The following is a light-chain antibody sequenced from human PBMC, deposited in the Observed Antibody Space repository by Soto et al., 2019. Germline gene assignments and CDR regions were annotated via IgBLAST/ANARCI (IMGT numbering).Light chain of an antibody. Sequence: DIQMTQSPSSLSASVGDRVTITCRASQSISSHLNWYQQKPGKAPKVLIYVTSSLQSGVPSRFSGSGSGTDFTLTITSLXXEDSATYYCQQTYSXPRTFGQGTKVEIK. V-gene: IGKV1-39*01. CDR1: QSISSH. CDR2: VTS. CDR3: QQTYSXPRT. J-gene: IGKJ1*01.